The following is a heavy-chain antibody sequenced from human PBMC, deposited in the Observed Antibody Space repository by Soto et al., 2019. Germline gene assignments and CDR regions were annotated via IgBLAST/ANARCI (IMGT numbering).Heavy chain of an antibody. J-gene: IGHJ4*02. CDR1: GFSLSTSGVG. V-gene: IGHV2-5*01. Sequence: QITLKESGPTLVKPTQTLTLTCTFSGFSLSTSGVGVGWIRQPPGKALEWLALIYWNDDKRYSPSLKSRLTITKDTSKHQVVLTMTNMDPVDTATYYCALSAYYYDSSGYEAESYYFDYWGQGTLVTVSS. D-gene: IGHD3-22*01. CDR2: IYWNDDK. CDR3: ALSAYYYDSSGYEAESYYFDY.